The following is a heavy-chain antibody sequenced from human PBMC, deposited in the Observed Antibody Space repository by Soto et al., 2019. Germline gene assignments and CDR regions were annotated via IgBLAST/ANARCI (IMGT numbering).Heavy chain of an antibody. D-gene: IGHD2-8*01. CDR1: SGSISSSNW. J-gene: IGHJ4*02. V-gene: IGHV4-4*02. CDR2: IYHSGST. Sequence: QVQLQESGPGLVKPSGTLSLTCAGSSGSISSSNWWSWVRQPPGKGLEWIGEIYHSGSTNYNPSLKSRVTITVDKSKNQFSLKLSSVTAADTAVYYCARDDGDCTNGVCYFAYWGQGTLVTVSS. CDR3: ARDDGDCTNGVCYFAY.